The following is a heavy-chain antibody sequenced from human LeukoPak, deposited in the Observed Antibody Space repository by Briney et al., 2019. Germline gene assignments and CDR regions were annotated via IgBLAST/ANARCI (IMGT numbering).Heavy chain of an antibody. D-gene: IGHD4-17*01. V-gene: IGHV1-69*13. CDR3: ACRGMTTVTTRAFDI. J-gene: IGHJ3*02. Sequence: ASVKVSCKASGYTFTGYYMHWVRQAPGQGLEWMGGIIPIFGTANYAQKFQGRVTITADESTSTAYMELSSLRSEDTAVYYCACRGMTTVTTRAFDIWGQGTMVTVSS. CDR2: IIPIFGTA. CDR1: GYTFTGYY.